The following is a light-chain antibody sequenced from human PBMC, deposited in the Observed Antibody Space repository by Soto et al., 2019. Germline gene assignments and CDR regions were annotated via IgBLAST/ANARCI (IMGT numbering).Light chain of an antibody. Sequence: IQMTQSPSSVSASVGDRVTMTCRASQGVGGWLAWYQQKPGKVPKLLIYATSSLHSGVPSRFSGSGSGTDFTLSISSLQPEDFAVYYCHQRQSWPRTFGQGTKVDIK. V-gene: IGKV1-12*01. CDR1: QGVGGW. J-gene: IGKJ1*01. CDR2: ATS. CDR3: HQRQSWPRT.